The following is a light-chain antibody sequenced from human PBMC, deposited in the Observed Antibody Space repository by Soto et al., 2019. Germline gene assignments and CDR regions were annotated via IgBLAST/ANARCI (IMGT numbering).Light chain of an antibody. CDR3: CSYPGSYDRV. CDR2: GVN. CDR1: SSDVGTYDY. J-gene: IGLJ1*01. Sequence: QSALTQPRSVSGSPGQSVTICCTGSSSDVGTYDYVSWYQQHPGKAPKLMIHGVNKRPSGVPDRFSGSKSGSTASLTISGLQADVEADYYSCSYPGSYDRVFGTGTKLTVL. V-gene: IGLV2-11*01.